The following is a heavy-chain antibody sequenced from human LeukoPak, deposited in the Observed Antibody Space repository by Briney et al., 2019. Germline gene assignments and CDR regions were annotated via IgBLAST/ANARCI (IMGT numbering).Heavy chain of an antibody. V-gene: IGHV3-23*01. CDR3: AKSPFIGELPDY. J-gene: IGHJ4*02. CDR2: ISGSGGST. Sequence: GGSLRLSCAASGFTFSSYAMSWVRQAPGKGLEWVSAISGSGGSTYYADSVKGRLTISRDNSKNTLYLQMNSLRAEDTAVYYCAKSPFIGELPDYWGQGTLVTVSS. D-gene: IGHD1-26*01. CDR1: GFTFSSYA.